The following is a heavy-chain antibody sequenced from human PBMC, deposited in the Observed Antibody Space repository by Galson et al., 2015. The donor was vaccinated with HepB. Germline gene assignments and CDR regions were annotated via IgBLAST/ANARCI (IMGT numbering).Heavy chain of an antibody. J-gene: IGHJ4*02. V-gene: IGHV3-23*01. CDR3: AKDPLGNVIRGDY. D-gene: IGHD7-27*01. Sequence: SLRLSCAASGFTFSSYAMSWVRQAPGKGLEWVSAISGSGGSTYYADSVKGRFTISRDNSKNTLYLQMNSLRAEDTAVYYCAKDPLGNVIRGDYWGQGTLVTVSS. CDR2: ISGSGGST. CDR1: GFTFSSYA.